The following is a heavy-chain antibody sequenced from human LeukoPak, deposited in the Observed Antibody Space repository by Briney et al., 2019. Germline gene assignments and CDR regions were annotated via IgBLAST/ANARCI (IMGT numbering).Heavy chain of an antibody. J-gene: IGHJ4*02. CDR2: IIPIFGTA. CDR1: GGAFSSYA. D-gene: IGHD3-22*01. Sequence: GASVKVSCKASGGAFSSYAISWVRQAPGQGLEWMGGIIPIFGTANYAQKFQGRVTITADVSTSTAYMELSSLRSEDTAVYYCAKSLQEYYYDSSGLPDYWGQGTLVTVSS. V-gene: IGHV1-69*13. CDR3: AKSLQEYYYDSSGLPDY.